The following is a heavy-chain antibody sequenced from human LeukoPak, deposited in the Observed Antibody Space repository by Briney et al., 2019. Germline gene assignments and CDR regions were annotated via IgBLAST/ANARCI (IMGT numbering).Heavy chain of an antibody. CDR3: ASPMLYDFWSGYYTGPWDY. J-gene: IGHJ4*02. CDR2: IYYSGST. Sequence: PSETLSFTCTVSGGSISSSSYYWGWIRQPPGKGLEWIGSIYYSGSTYYNPSLKSRVTISVDTSKNQFSLKLSSVTAADTAVYYCASPMLYDFWSGYYTGPWDYWGQGTLVTVSS. D-gene: IGHD3-3*01. V-gene: IGHV4-39*01. CDR1: GGSISSSSYY.